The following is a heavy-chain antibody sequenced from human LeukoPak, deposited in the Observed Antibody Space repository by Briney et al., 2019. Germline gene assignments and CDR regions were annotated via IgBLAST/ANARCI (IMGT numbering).Heavy chain of an antibody. V-gene: IGHV3-48*04. CDR3: AKEGIAVAGTRRDY. J-gene: IGHJ4*02. CDR1: GFTFSSYS. CDR2: ISSSSSTI. D-gene: IGHD6-19*01. Sequence: GGSLRLSCAASGFTFSSYSMNWVRQAPGKGLEWVSYISSSSSTIYYADSVKGRFTISRDNAKNSLYLQMNSLRAEDTAVYYCAKEGIAVAGTRRDYWGQGTLVTVSS.